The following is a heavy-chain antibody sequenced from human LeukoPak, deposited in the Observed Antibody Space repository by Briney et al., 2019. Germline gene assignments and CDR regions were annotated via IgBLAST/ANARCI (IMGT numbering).Heavy chain of an antibody. CDR2: IYTSGST. D-gene: IGHD6-13*01. CDR3: ARGGAAADDY. CDR1: GGSISSGSYY. Sequence: SETLSLTCTVSGGSISSGSYYWSWIRQPAGKGLEWIGRIYTSGSTNYNPSLKSRVTISVDTSKNQFSLKLSSVTAADTAVYYCARGGAAADDYWGQGTLVTVSS. J-gene: IGHJ4*02. V-gene: IGHV4-61*02.